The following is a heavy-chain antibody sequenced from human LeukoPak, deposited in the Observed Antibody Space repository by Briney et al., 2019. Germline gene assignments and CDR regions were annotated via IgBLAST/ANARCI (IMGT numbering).Heavy chain of an antibody. CDR2: IYTSGST. CDR1: GGSISSYY. Sequence: SETLSLTCTVSGGSISSYYWSWIRQPAGKGLEWIGRIYTSGSTNYNPPLKSRVTMSVDTSKNQFSLKLSSVTAADTAVYYCAGNYCSGGSCYLYHMDVWGKGTTVTVSS. D-gene: IGHD2-15*01. CDR3: AGNYCSGGSCYLYHMDV. V-gene: IGHV4-4*07. J-gene: IGHJ6*03.